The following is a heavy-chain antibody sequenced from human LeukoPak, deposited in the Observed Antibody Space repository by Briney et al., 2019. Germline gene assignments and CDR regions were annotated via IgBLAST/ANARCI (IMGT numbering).Heavy chain of an antibody. D-gene: IGHD2-15*01. CDR3: ARDLGGQYFDY. Sequence: SETLSLTCTVSGGSISSYYWSWIRQPPGKGLEWIGYIYYSGSTNYNPSPKSRVTISVDTSKNQFSLKLSSVTAADTAVYYCARDLGGQYFDYWGQGTLVTVSS. J-gene: IGHJ4*02. CDR1: GGSISSYY. CDR2: IYYSGST. V-gene: IGHV4-59*01.